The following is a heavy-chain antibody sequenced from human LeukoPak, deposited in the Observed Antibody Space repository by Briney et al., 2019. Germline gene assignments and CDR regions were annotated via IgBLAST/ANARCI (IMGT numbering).Heavy chain of an antibody. CDR2: ISYDGSNK. V-gene: IGHV3-30*04. Sequence: GGSLRLSCAASGFTFSSYAMHWVRQAPGKGLEWVAVISYDGSNKYYADSVKGRFTISRDNSKNTLYLQINSLRTEDTAVYYCAKGGEWWQDFDYWGQGTLVTVSS. J-gene: IGHJ4*02. CDR1: GFTFSSYA. CDR3: AKGGEWWQDFDY. D-gene: IGHD2-15*01.